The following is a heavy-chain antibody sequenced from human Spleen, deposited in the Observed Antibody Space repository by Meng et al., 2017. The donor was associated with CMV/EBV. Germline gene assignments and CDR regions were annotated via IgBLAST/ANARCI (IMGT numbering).Heavy chain of an antibody. D-gene: IGHD3-3*01. CDR2: IKQDGGEK. CDR3: ARRITIFGAYYYGMDV. V-gene: IGHV3-7*01. CDR1: GFTFSSYW. Sequence: GESLKISCAASGFTFSSYWMSWVRQAPGKGLEWVANIKQDGGEKYYVDSVKGRFTISRDNAKNSLYLQMNSLRAEDTAVYYCARRITIFGAYYYGMDVWGQGTTVTVSS. J-gene: IGHJ6*02.